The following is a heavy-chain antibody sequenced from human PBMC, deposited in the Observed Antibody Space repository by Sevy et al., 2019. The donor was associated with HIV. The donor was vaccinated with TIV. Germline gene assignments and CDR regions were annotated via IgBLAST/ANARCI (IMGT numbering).Heavy chain of an antibody. CDR1: GFTFSNAW. V-gene: IGHV3-15*01. Sequence: GGSLRLSCAASGFTFSNAWMSWVRQAPGKGLEWVGHIKGKIYDGTIDYAEPVKGRFSNSREDSKNTRFLQMNSLKTEDTAVYYCTTASWSQEDYYNYWGQGTLVTVSS. CDR2: IKGKIYDGTI. D-gene: IGHD6-13*01. CDR3: TTASWSQEDYYNY. J-gene: IGHJ4*02.